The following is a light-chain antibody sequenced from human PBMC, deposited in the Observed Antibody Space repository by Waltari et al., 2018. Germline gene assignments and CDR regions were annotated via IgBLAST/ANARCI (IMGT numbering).Light chain of an antibody. V-gene: IGLV1-40*01. J-gene: IGLJ2*01. CDR2: GKH. CDR1: SSSIGAGYD. CDR3: QSYDSSLSGSV. Sequence: QSVLTQPPSVSGAPGQRVTISCTGSSSSIGAGYDVNWYQQLPGTAPTLLIYGKHTRPSGVPGRFSCSKSGTSASLAITGLQAEDEADYYCQSYDSSLSGSVFGGGTILTVL.